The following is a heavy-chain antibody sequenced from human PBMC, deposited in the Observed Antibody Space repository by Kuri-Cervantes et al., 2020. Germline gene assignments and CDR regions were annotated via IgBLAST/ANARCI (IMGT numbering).Heavy chain of an antibody. D-gene: IGHD3-3*01. V-gene: IGHV1-69*13. CDR1: GGTISSYA. Sequence: SVKVSCKASGGTISSYAISWVRQAPGQGLEWMGGIIPIFGTANYAQKFQGRVTITADESTSTAYMELSSLRSEDTAVYYCASVLRFLEWLGGGMDVWGQGTTVTVSS. CDR3: ASVLRFLEWLGGGMDV. CDR2: IIPIFGTA. J-gene: IGHJ6*02.